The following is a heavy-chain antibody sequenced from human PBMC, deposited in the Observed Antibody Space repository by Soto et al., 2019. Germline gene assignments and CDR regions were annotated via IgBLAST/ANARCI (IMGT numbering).Heavy chain of an antibody. CDR1: GGYFSSYA. CDR2: IIPNIGTA. CDR3: AGLEGSSCAD. Sequence: VKVSCRPYGGYFSSYAIPWVQKTTGQWLERIGGIIPNIGTANNEQKLQCRVPIAADESTSTAYMELTSLRSEDTAVYDWAGLEGSSCADWGQGTLVTSPQ. V-gene: IGHV1-69*01. J-gene: IGHJ4*02. D-gene: IGHD6-13*01.